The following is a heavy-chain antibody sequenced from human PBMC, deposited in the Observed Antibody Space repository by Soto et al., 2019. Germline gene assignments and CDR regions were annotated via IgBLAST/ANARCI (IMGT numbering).Heavy chain of an antibody. V-gene: IGHV3-30*18. Sequence: GGSLRLSCAASGFTFSDCGMHWVRQTPGKGLEWVAVMSYDGTNKYYADSVKGRFTISRDNSKSTLYLQMNSLRAEDTAVYYCAKQSSSSSSHEIDYWGQGTLVTVSS. J-gene: IGHJ4*02. CDR3: AKQSSSSSSHEIDY. CDR2: MSYDGTNK. CDR1: GFTFSDCG. D-gene: IGHD6-6*01.